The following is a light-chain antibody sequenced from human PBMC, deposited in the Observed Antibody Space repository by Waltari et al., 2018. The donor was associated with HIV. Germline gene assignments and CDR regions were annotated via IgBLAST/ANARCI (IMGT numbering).Light chain of an antibody. Sequence: QSVLTQPPSVSGAPGQRVTISCTGSSSNIGPIHDVHWYPQGPGTAPNRVIYGNSNRPSGVPDRFSGSKSGTSASLAIAVLQAEDEADYYCQSYDTSLSGVVFGGGTKLTVL. CDR1: SSNIGPIHD. CDR3: QSYDTSLSGVV. J-gene: IGLJ2*01. CDR2: GNS. V-gene: IGLV1-40*01.